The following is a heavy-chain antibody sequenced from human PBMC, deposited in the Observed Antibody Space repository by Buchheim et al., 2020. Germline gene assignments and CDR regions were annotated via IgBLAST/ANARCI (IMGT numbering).Heavy chain of an antibody. J-gene: IGHJ4*02. CDR1: GFTFSSYG. V-gene: IGHV3-30*18. CDR3: AKDREGYSYGYGLDY. D-gene: IGHD5-18*01. CDR2: ISYDGSNK. Sequence: QVQLVESGGGVVQPGRSLRLSCAASGFTFSSYGMHWVRQAPGKGLEWVAVISYDGSNKYYADSVKGRFTISRDNSKNTLYLQMNSLRAEDTAVYYCAKDREGYSYGYGLDYWGQGTL.